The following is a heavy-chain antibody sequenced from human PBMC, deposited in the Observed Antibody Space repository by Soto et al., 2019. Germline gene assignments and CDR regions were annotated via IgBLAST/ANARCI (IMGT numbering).Heavy chain of an antibody. D-gene: IGHD3-3*01. CDR3: ARRQRFSDWFDP. J-gene: IGHJ5*02. Sequence: SETLSLTCTVSGGAISTYYWTWIRQTAGKGLEWIGRIYSSGSTKYNPALQSRVTMSLDTSNNQFSLRLTSVTAADTAVYYCARRQRFSDWFDPWGQGTLVTVSS. V-gene: IGHV4-4*07. CDR2: IYSSGST. CDR1: GGAISTYY.